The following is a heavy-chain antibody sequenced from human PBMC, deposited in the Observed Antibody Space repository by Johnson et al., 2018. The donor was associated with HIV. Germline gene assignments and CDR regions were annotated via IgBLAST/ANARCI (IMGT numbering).Heavy chain of an antibody. V-gene: IGHV3-9*01. CDR2: FNWNSGSI. J-gene: IGHJ3*02. CDR3: ANQGEDAFDI. Sequence: VESGGGLAQPGRSLRLSCAASRFIFDDHAMYWVRQSPGKGLEWVSSFNWNSGSIGYADSVKGRFTISRDNAKNSLYLQMNSLRDEDTALYYCANQGEDAFDIWGQGTMVTVSS. CDR1: RFIFDDHA.